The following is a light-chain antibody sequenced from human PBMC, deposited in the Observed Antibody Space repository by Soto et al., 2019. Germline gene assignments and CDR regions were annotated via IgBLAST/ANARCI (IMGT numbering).Light chain of an antibody. CDR1: QSISSY. V-gene: IGKV1-39*01. Sequence: DIQMTQSPSSLSASVGDRVTITCRASQSISSYLNWYQQKPGKAPKLLIYAASSLQSGVPSRFSGSGSGTDFTLTISSLQPEDFATYYYQQSYSTPLTFGGGTKVEI. CDR2: AAS. CDR3: QQSYSTPLT. J-gene: IGKJ4*01.